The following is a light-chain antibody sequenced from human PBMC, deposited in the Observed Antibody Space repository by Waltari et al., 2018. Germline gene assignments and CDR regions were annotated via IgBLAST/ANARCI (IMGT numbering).Light chain of an antibody. Sequence: QSALTQPHSASGSPGQSVTISCTGSSSDVGGYKYVSWYQQHPGKAPKLILYEVSDRPSGVSRRFSGSKSGNKATLTISGLQADDEADYYCSSYTNRATLRVFGTGTKVTVL. CDR1: SSDVGGYKY. CDR3: SSYTNRATLRV. J-gene: IGLJ1*01. CDR2: EVS. V-gene: IGLV2-14*01.